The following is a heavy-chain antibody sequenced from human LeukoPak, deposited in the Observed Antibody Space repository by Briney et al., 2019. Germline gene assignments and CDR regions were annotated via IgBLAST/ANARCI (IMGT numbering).Heavy chain of an antibody. D-gene: IGHD2-15*01. CDR3: ARVTSRGYLFDY. Sequence: SETLSLTCTVSGGSISSGDYYWSWIRQPPGKGLEWIGYIYYSGSTYYNPSLKSRVTISVDTSKNQFSLKLSSVTAADTAVYYCARVTSRGYLFDYWGQGTLVTVSS. V-gene: IGHV4-30-4*01. J-gene: IGHJ4*02. CDR2: IYYSGST. CDR1: GGSISSGDYY.